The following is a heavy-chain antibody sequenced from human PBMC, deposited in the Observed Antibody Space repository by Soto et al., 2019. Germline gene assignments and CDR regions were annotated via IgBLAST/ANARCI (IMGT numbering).Heavy chain of an antibody. J-gene: IGHJ4*02. V-gene: IGHV3-23*01. CDR1: GFTLSSYA. D-gene: IGHD3-22*01. CDR2: ISGSGGST. Sequence: GGSLRLSCAASGFTLSSYAMSWVRQAPGKGLEWVSAISGSGGSTYYADSVKGRFTISRDNSKNTLYLQMNSLRAEDTAVYYCAKDRHQNYYDSSGYSDYWGQGTLVTVSS. CDR3: AKDRHQNYYDSSGYSDY.